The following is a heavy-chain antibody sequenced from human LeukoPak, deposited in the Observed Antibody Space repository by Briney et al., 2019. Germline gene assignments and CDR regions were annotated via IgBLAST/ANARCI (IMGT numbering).Heavy chain of an antibody. J-gene: IGHJ6*02. D-gene: IGHD3-16*01. CDR1: GFTSIAYA. CDR3: ARNQQLGGHSYYYYGMDV. Sequence: QTGGSLRLSCVGSGFTSIAYALTWARHAPGRGLEWVSGISGGGVTTYYADSVKGRFTISRDNSKNTLYLQMNSLRADDTAIYYCARNQQLGGHSYYYYGMDVWGQGTTVTVSS. V-gene: IGHV3-23*01. CDR2: ISGGGVTT.